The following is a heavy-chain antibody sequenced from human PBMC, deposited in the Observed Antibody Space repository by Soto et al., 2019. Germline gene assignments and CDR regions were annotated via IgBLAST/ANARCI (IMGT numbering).Heavy chain of an antibody. V-gene: IGHV2-5*01. CDR3: ARNFIKDAFDI. J-gene: IGHJ3*02. CDR1: GFSLTTEGRG. CDR2: IYWNDDE. D-gene: IGHD3-16*02. Sequence: QITLKESGPTLIKPTQTLTLTCTFSGFSLTTEGRGVGWLRQAPGKALEWLALIYWNDDERFSPSLESRLTITKDTSKNQVVLTMSNMDPVDTATYYCARNFIKDAFDIWGQGTKVIVSS.